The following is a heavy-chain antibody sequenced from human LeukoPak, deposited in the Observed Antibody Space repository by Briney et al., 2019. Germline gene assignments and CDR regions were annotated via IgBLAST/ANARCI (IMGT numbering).Heavy chain of an antibody. CDR2: INHRGGT. CDR1: GGSFSGYY. J-gene: IGHJ4*02. D-gene: IGHD5-12*01. V-gene: IGHV4-34*01. Sequence: PSETLSLTCAVYGGSFSGYYWSWIRQPPGKGLEWIGEINHRGGTNYNPSLKSRVTISVDTSKNQFSLKLSSVTAADTAVYYCARGGSGYDSNPYFDYWGQGTLVTVSS. CDR3: ARGGSGYDSNPYFDY.